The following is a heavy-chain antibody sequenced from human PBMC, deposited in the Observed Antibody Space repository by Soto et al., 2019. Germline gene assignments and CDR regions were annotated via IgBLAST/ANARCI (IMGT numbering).Heavy chain of an antibody. CDR3: AKESGPTHYDY. CDR1: GFTFSAYA. CDR2: ISGSFGDT. Sequence: EVQLLESGGGLVQPGGSLRLSCTASGFTFSAYAMSWVRQAPGKGLEWVSSISGSFGDTNYADSVKGRLTISRDNSKNTLDLQMNSLRAEDTAVYYCAKESGPTHYDYWGQGTLVTVST. J-gene: IGHJ4*02. V-gene: IGHV3-23*01. D-gene: IGHD3-3*01.